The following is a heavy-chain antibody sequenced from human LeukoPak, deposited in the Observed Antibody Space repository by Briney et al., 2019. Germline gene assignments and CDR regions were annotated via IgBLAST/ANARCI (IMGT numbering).Heavy chain of an antibody. Sequence: ASVKVSCKASGYTFTGYYMHWVRQAPGQGLEWMGWINPNSGGTNYAQKFQGRVTMTRDTSISTAYMELSRLRSDDTAVYYCARDTYYYDNGIDYWGQGTLVTVSS. CDR2: INPNSGGT. D-gene: IGHD3-22*01. CDR1: GYTFTGYY. J-gene: IGHJ4*02. CDR3: ARDTYYYDNGIDY. V-gene: IGHV1-2*02.